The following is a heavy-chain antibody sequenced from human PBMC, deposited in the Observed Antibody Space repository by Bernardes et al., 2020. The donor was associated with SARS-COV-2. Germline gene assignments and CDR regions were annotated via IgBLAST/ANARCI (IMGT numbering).Heavy chain of an antibody. Sequence: KVSCKASGYRFTTYGITWVRQAPGQGLEWMGWISAYSGYTKYAQKLQGRVTMTTDTSTSTAYMELRSLRSDDTAVYYCARVVDTTMVAWFDPWGQGTLVTVSS. CDR1: GYRFTTYG. CDR2: ISAYSGYT. D-gene: IGHD5-18*01. V-gene: IGHV1-18*04. CDR3: ARVVDTTMVAWFDP. J-gene: IGHJ5*02.